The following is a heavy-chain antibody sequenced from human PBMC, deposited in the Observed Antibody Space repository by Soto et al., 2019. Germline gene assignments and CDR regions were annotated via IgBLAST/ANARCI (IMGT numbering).Heavy chain of an antibody. V-gene: IGHV3-7*03. CDR3: ARDGLLFSGPYRPSRFDY. CDR1: GFKFSDYW. Sequence: GGSLRLSCAASGFKFSDYWMSWVRQAPGRGLEWVGNIKHDTSEAHYADSVKGRFTITRDNIKNFLFLQMNGLRSDDTASYYCARDGLLFSGPYRPSRFDYWGLGTLVTVSS. J-gene: IGHJ4*02. D-gene: IGHD3-16*02. CDR2: IKHDTSEA.